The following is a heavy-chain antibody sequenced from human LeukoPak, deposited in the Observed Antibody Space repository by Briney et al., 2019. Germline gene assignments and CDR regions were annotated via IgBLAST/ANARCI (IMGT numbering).Heavy chain of an antibody. D-gene: IGHD3-10*01. J-gene: IGHJ5*02. CDR1: GGSISSYY. Sequence: SETLSLTCTVSGGSISSYYWSWIRQPPGKGLEWIVYIYYSGSTNYNPSLKSRVTISVDTSKNQFSLKLSSVTAADTAVYYCARYFGGYYGSGTYLGYNWFDPWGQGTLVTVSS. CDR3: ARYFGGYYGSGTYLGYNWFDP. V-gene: IGHV4-59*08. CDR2: IYYSGST.